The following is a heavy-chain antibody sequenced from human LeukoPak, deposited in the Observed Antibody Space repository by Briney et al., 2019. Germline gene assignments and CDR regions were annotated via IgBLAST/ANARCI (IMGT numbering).Heavy chain of an antibody. D-gene: IGHD3-10*01. Sequence: SETLSLTCAVCGGSFSGYYWGWIRQPPGKGLEWIESIYYSGSTYYNPSLKSRVTISVDTSKNQFSLKLSSVTAADTAVYYCASNVLLWFGESNNWFDPWGQGTLVTVSS. CDR3: ASNVLLWFGESNNWFDP. J-gene: IGHJ5*02. CDR2: IYYSGST. V-gene: IGHV4-39*07. CDR1: GGSFSGYY.